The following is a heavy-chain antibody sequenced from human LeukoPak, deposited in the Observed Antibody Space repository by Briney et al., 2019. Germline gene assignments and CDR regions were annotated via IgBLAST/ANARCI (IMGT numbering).Heavy chain of an antibody. CDR3: AKDSGSYDSSGYSFDY. Sequence: GGSLRLSCAASGFSFSSYGMHWVRQAPGKGLDWVAFIRYDGSNKYYADSVKGRFTISRDNSKNTLYLQMNSLRAEDTAVYYCAKDSGSYDSSGYSFDYWGQGTLVTVSS. V-gene: IGHV3-30*02. J-gene: IGHJ4*02. D-gene: IGHD3-22*01. CDR1: GFSFSSYG. CDR2: IRYDGSNK.